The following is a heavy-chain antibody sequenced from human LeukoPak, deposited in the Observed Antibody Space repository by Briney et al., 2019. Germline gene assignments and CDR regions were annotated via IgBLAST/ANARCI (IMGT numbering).Heavy chain of an antibody. Sequence: GGSLRLSCAASGFTFSSYWMNWVHQAPGKGLVWVSRINSDGSNTSYADSVKGRFTISRDNAKNTLYLQMNSLRAEDTGVYYCARRRPGFFALDIWGQGTMVTVSS. CDR2: INSDGSNT. CDR3: ARRRPGFFALDI. CDR1: GFTFSSYW. J-gene: IGHJ3*02. V-gene: IGHV3-74*01.